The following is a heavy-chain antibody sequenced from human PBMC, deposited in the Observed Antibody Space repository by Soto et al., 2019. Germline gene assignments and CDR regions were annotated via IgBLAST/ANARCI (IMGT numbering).Heavy chain of an antibody. J-gene: IGHJ5*02. CDR1: GGSFSGYY. Sequence: KASETLSLTCAVYGGSFSGYYWSWIRQPPGKGLEWIGEINHSGSTNYNPSLKSRVTISVDTSKNQFSLKLSSVTAADTAVYYCARVLVLMVYATNWFDPWGQGTLVTVSS. V-gene: IGHV4-34*01. CDR3: ARVLVLMVYATNWFDP. CDR2: INHSGST. D-gene: IGHD2-8*01.